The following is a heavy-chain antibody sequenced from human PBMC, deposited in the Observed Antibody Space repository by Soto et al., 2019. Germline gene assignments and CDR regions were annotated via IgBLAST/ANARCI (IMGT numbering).Heavy chain of an antibody. Sequence: SETLSLTCTVSGGSISSYYWSWIRQPPGKGLEWIGYIYYSGSTNYNPSLKSRVTISVDTSKNQFSLKLSSVTAADTAVYYCARYRVPDILTGYSNYYFDYWGQGTLVTVSS. CDR2: IYYSGST. V-gene: IGHV4-59*12. CDR3: ARYRVPDILTGYSNYYFDY. J-gene: IGHJ4*02. CDR1: GGSISSYY. D-gene: IGHD3-9*01.